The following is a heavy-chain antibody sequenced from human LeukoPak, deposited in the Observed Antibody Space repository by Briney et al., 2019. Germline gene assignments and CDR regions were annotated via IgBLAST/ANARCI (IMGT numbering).Heavy chain of an antibody. D-gene: IGHD3-10*01. J-gene: IGHJ4*02. CDR3: ARVRFESAGTLDY. V-gene: IGHV1-2*02. Sequence: ASVKVSCKASGYTFTGYYMHWVRQAPGQGLEWMGWINPNSGGTNYAQKFQGRVTMTRDTSIRTAYMELSRLRSDDTAVYYCARVRFESAGTLDYWGQGTLVTVSS. CDR2: INPNSGGT. CDR1: GYTFTGYY.